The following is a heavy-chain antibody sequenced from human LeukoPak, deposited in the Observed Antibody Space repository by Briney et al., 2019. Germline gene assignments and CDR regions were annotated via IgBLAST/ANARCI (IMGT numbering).Heavy chain of an antibody. CDR3: ARALYYYDSSGYFLIDY. CDR1: GFSLSTSGMC. Sequence: SGPALVKPTQTLTLTCTFSGFSLSTSGMCVSWVRQPPGKALEWLVRIDWDDDKYYSTSLKTRLTISKDTSKNQVVLTMTNMDPVDTAAYYCARALYYYDSSGYFLIDYWGQGTLVTVSS. D-gene: IGHD3-22*01. V-gene: IGHV2-70*11. J-gene: IGHJ4*02. CDR2: IDWDDDK.